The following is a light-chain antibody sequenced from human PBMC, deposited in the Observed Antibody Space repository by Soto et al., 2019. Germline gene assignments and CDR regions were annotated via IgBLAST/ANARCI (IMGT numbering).Light chain of an antibody. Sequence: QSALTQPASVSGSPGQSITISCTGTSSDFVYYNYVSWYQQHPGKAPKLMIYEVSNRPSGVSNRFSASKSGNTAYLTISGLQSEDEADYYCSSYATSSIPWVFGGGTKVTVL. CDR2: EVS. V-gene: IGLV2-14*01. CDR1: SSDFVYYNY. CDR3: SSYATSSIPWV. J-gene: IGLJ3*02.